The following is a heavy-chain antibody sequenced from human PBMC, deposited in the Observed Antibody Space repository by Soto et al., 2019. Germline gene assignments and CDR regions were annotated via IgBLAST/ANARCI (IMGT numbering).Heavy chain of an antibody. CDR2: ISVDGSNN. J-gene: IGHJ6*02. CDR3: ARASFITMVRGGDVYFYGVDV. V-gene: IGHV3-30-3*01. CDR1: GFTFSDYA. D-gene: IGHD3-10*01. Sequence: VHLVASGGGVVHPGRSLRLSCAASGFTFSDYAIHCVRQAPGKGLVWVAVISVDGSNNYVADSGTGRFTISRDNSTDALYLQMNSPRAAATALYYCARASFITMVRGGDVYFYGVDVWCQGTTVIVSS.